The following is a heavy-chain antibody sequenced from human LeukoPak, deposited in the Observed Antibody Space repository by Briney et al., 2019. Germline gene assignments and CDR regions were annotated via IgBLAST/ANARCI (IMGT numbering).Heavy chain of an antibody. V-gene: IGHV3-30*02. CDR1: GFIFTDYG. D-gene: IGHD1/OR15-1a*01. CDR3: AKEGTASKASDLDH. CDR2: IRYDGSDK. Sequence: GGSLRLSCAASGFIFTDYGMHWVRQAPGKGLEWLTFIRYDGSDKYYADSVKGRFTISRDNSKNTLYLQMNSLTSEDTAVYYCAKEGTASKASDLDHWGQGILVTVSS. J-gene: IGHJ4*02.